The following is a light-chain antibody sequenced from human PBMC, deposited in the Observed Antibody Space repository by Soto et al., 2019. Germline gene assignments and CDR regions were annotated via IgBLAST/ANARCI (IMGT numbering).Light chain of an antibody. CDR3: QKCGIAPFS. CDR1: QGISNY. V-gene: IGKV1-27*01. J-gene: IGKJ4*01. Sequence: DIQMTQSPSSLSASVGDRVTITCRASQGISNYLAWYQQKPGKVPKLLIYAASTLQSGVPSRFSGSGSGTALTLTISSLQPEDVATYYCQKCGIAPFSFGGGTKVELK. CDR2: AAS.